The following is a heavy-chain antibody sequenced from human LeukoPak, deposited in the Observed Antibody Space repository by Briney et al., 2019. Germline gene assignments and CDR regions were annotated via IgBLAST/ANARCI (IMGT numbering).Heavy chain of an antibody. CDR2: INSNSGGT. J-gene: IGHJ4*02. CDR3: ARDGVSLDC. D-gene: IGHD2-8*01. V-gene: IGHV1-2*02. CDR1: GYTFTVYY. Sequence: ASVKVSCKASGYTFTVYYIHWVRQAPGQGLECMGWINSNSGGTNYAQKFQGRVTMTRDTSTSTVYMELSRLRSDDTAVYYCARDGVSLDCWGQGTLVTVSS.